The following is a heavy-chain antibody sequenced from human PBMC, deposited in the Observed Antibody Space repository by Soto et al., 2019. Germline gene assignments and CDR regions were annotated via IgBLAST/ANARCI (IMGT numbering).Heavy chain of an antibody. CDR3: ATGLKAGTTVPYY. CDR1: GDSLTDLS. J-gene: IGHJ4*02. V-gene: IGHV1-24*01. D-gene: IGHD1-1*01. CDR2: FDPEDGET. Sequence: GASVKLSCKVSGDSLTDLSMHWVRQAPGKGLEWMGGFDPEDGETIYAQKFQGRVTMTEDTSTDTAYMELSSLRSEDTAVYYCATGLKAGTTVPYYWGQGTLVTVSS.